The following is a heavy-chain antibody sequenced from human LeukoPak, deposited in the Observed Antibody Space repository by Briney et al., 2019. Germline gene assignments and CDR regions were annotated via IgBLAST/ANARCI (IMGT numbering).Heavy chain of an antibody. CDR2: ISGSGGST. CDR1: GFTFSSYG. J-gene: IGHJ5*02. V-gene: IGHV3-23*01. Sequence: GGTLRLSCAASGFTFSSYGMSWVRQAPGKGLEWVSAISGSGGSTYYADSVKGRFTISRDNSKNTLYLQMNSLRAEDTAVYYCAKKTATQTYYYDSSGYFSWGQGTLVTVSS. CDR3: AKKTATQTYYYDSSGYFS. D-gene: IGHD3-22*01.